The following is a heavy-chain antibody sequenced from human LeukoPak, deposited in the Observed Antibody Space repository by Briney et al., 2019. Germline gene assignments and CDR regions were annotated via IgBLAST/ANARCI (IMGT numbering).Heavy chain of an antibody. J-gene: IGHJ4*02. CDR1: GGSISSYY. V-gene: IGHV4-59*01. D-gene: IGHD6-13*01. Sequence: SETLSLTCTVSGGSISSYYWSWIRQPPGKGLEWIGYIYYSGSTNYNPSLKSRVTISVDTSKNQFSLKLSSVTAADTAVYYCASRAAAGTPYFDYWGQGTLVTVSS. CDR3: ASRAAAGTPYFDY. CDR2: IYYSGST.